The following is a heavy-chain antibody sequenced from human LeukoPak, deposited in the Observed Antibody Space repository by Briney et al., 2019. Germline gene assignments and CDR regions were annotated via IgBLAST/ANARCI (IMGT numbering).Heavy chain of an antibody. Sequence: ASVKVSCKASGGTFSSYAISWVRQAPGQGLEWMGWVSAYNGNTNYAQKLQGRVTMTTDTSTSTAYMELRSLRSDDTAVYYCARTYSPTYYDFCSGLGFVAPYYWGQGTLVTVSS. V-gene: IGHV1-18*01. J-gene: IGHJ4*02. CDR1: GGTFSSYA. CDR2: VSAYNGNT. D-gene: IGHD3-3*01. CDR3: ARTYSPTYYDFCSGLGFVAPYY.